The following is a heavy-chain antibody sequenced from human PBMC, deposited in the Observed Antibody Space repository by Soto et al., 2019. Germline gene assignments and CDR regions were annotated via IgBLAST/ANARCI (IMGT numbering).Heavy chain of an antibody. D-gene: IGHD1-26*01. CDR1: GFTFRDVS. J-gene: IGHJ4*02. Sequence: EVQLVESGGGLVQPGESLKLSCAASGFTFRDVSIHLVRQASGKGLEWVGRIRSKANSFATAYAASVNGRFTISRDDWKNTEFLQMDSLKTEDTAVYYCVSSIVGATGNYWGQGTLVTVSS. CDR2: IRSKANSFAT. CDR3: VSSIVGATGNY. V-gene: IGHV3-73*02.